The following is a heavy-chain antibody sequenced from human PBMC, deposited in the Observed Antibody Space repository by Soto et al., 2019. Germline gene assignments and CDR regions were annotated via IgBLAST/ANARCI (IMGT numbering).Heavy chain of an antibody. D-gene: IGHD6-19*01. V-gene: IGHV4-31*03. Sequence: QVQLQESGPGLVKPSQTLSLTCTVSGGSISSGGYYWSWIRQHPGKGLAWIGYIYYSGSTYYNPSLKSRVTISVDTSKNQFSLKLSSVTAADTAVYYCARDREAVAGMGTFDYWGQGTLVTVSS. CDR2: IYYSGST. J-gene: IGHJ4*02. CDR3: ARDREAVAGMGTFDY. CDR1: GGSISSGGYY.